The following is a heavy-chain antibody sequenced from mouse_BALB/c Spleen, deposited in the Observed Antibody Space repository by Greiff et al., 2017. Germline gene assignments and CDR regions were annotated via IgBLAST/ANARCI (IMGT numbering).Heavy chain of an antibody. J-gene: IGHJ2*01. V-gene: IGHV1S29*02. CDR1: GYTFTDYN. CDR3: ARGDPVLFDY. CDR2: IYPYNGGT. Sequence: EVKVVESGPELVKPGASVKISCKASGYTFTDYNMHWVKQSHGKSLEWIGYIYPYNGGTGYNQKFKSKATLTVDNSSSTAYMELRSLTSEDSAVYYCARGDPVLFDYWGQGTTLTVSS. D-gene: IGHD2-13*01.